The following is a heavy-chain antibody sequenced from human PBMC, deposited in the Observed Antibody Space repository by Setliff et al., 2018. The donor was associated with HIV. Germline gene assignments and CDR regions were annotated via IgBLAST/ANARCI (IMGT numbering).Heavy chain of an antibody. CDR1: GGSFNGYS. CDR2: INHSGGT. D-gene: IGHD6-25*01. V-gene: IGHV4-34*01. CDR3: ARYSPRGYTLTGPY. Sequence: SETLSLTCAVYGGSFNGYSWTWIRQPPGKGLEWIGGINHSGGTNYNPSLKSRVTISVDTSKSQFSLRLNSVTATDTAVYYCARYSPRGYTLTGPYWGQGALVTVSS. J-gene: IGHJ4*02.